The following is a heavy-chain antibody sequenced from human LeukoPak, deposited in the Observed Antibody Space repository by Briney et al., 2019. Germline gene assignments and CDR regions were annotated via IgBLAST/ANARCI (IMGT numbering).Heavy chain of an antibody. CDR1: GFTFSDYY. J-gene: IGHJ4*02. D-gene: IGHD6-13*01. V-gene: IGHV3-11*03. CDR2: ISSSSSYT. CDR3: ARSSSWYLFDY. Sequence: GSLRLSCAASGFTFSDYYMSWIRRAPGKGLEWVSYISSSSSYTNYADSVKGRFTISRDNAKNSLYLQMNSLRAEDTAVYYCARSSSWYLFDYWGQGTLVTVSS.